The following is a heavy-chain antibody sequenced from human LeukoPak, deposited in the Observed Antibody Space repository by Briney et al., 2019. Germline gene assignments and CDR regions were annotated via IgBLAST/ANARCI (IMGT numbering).Heavy chain of an antibody. CDR2: ISGSGGST. CDR1: GFTFSSYA. CDR3: ARTYYDSLTGDDAFDI. D-gene: IGHD3-9*01. V-gene: IGHV3-23*01. Sequence: PGGSLRLSCAASGFTFSSYAMSWVRQAPGKGLEWVSAISGSGGSTYYADSVKGRFTISRDNAKNSLYLQMNSLRAEDTAVYYCARTYYDSLTGDDAFDIWGQGTMVTVSS. J-gene: IGHJ3*02.